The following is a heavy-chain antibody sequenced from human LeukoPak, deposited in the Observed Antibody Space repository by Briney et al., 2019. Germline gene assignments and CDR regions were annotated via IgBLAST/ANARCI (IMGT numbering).Heavy chain of an antibody. D-gene: IGHD2-2*01. J-gene: IGHJ4*02. Sequence: PGGSLRLSXAASGFTFSSYGMHWVRQAPGKGLEWVAFIRYDGSNKYYADSVKGRFTISRDNSKNTLYLQMNSLRAEDTAVYYCAKDFRGPAAFLGWGQGTLVTVSS. CDR2: IRYDGSNK. CDR1: GFTFSSYG. V-gene: IGHV3-30*02. CDR3: AKDFRGPAAFLG.